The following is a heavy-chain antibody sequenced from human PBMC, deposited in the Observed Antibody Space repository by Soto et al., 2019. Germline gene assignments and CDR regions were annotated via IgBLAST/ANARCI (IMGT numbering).Heavy chain of an antibody. D-gene: IGHD3-3*01. CDR2: IYPSDSDT. Sequence: PGESLKISCKGSGYSFSGYWIAWVRQMPGKGLELMGIIYPSDSDTRYRPSFQGQVTISADKSISSAYLQWSSLRASDTAMYYCARGGVSTSTFDYWGQGTPVTVS. CDR3: ARGGVSTSTFDY. V-gene: IGHV5-51*01. CDR1: GYSFSGYW. J-gene: IGHJ4*02.